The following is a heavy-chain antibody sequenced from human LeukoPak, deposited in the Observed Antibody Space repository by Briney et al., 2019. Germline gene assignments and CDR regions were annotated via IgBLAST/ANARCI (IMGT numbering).Heavy chain of an antibody. CDR3: ARVGDHFHWYLDL. V-gene: IGHV3-53*01. CDR2: LYSGSDT. J-gene: IGHJ2*01. CDR1: GFSVSLNY. Sequence: PGGSLRLSCAASGFSVSLNYMNWVRQAPGKGLEWVSLLYSGSDTYYADSVKGRFTISRDSSKNMLFLHMNSLRAEDTAVYYCARVGDHFHWYLDLWGRGTLVTVSS. D-gene: IGHD3-3*02.